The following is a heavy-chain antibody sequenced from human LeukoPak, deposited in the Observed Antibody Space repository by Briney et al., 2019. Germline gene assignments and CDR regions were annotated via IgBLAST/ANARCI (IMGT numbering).Heavy chain of an antibody. CDR1: GGTFSSYT. V-gene: IGHV1-69*06. D-gene: IGHD2-15*01. J-gene: IGHJ6*04. CDR3: ASATLRCSGGSCYEMDV. Sequence: ASVKVSCKASGGTFSSYTISWVRQAPGQGLEWMGGIIPLFGTPDYAQKFQGRVTITVDKSTSTAYMELSSLRSEDTAVYYCASATLRCSGGSCYEMDVWGKGTTVTVSS. CDR2: IIPLFGTP.